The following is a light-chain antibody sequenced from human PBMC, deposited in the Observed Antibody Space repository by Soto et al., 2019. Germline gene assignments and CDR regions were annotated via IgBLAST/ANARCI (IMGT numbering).Light chain of an antibody. CDR2: QAS. V-gene: IGKV1-5*03. CDR3: QSGVT. J-gene: IGKJ4*01. Sequence: DIPMTQSPSTLSASVGDRVTITCRASQSISSWLAWYQQKPGKAPKLLIYQASSLQSGVPSRFSGSGSGTEFTLTISSLQPDDFSTYYCQSGVTFGGGTKVEIK. CDR1: QSISSW.